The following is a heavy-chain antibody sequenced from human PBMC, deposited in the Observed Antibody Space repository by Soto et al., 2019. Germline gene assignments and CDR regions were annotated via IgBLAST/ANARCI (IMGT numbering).Heavy chain of an antibody. V-gene: IGHV3-15*01. CDR3: ITGREITGYYGMDV. CDR1: GFTCSNAW. CDR2: IKSKTDGGTT. J-gene: IGHJ6*02. D-gene: IGHD1-26*01. Sequence: GGSLRLSCAASGFTCSNAWMSWVRQAPGKGLEWVGRIKSKTDGGTTDYAAPVKGRFTISRDDSKNTLYLQMNSLKTEDTVVYYCITGREITGYYGMDVWGQGTTVTVSS.